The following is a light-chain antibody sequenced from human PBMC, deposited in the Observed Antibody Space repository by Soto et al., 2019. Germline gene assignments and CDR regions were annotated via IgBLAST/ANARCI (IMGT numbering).Light chain of an antibody. CDR2: VAS. V-gene: IGKV2-28*01. Sequence: DIVVTQSPLSLPATPGEPASISCRSSQSLPHSNGYNYLDWYLQKPGQSPQLPIYVASNRASGVRARCSRSGSGTDFTLKTSSVAAEDFGAYYGVQYLQTPLTFGGGTKVYVK. CDR3: VQYLQTPLT. J-gene: IGKJ4*01. CDR1: QSLPHSNGYNY.